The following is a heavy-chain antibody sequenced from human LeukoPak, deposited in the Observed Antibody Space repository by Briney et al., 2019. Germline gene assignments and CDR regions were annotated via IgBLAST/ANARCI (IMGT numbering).Heavy chain of an antibody. CDR2: ISSSSSYM. CDR1: GFTFSTYS. CDR3: AREPAYNSPPS. J-gene: IGHJ5*02. D-gene: IGHD1-14*01. Sequence: GGSLRLSCAACGFTFSTYSMNWVRQAPGKGLEWVSSISSSSSYMYNADSVKGRFTISRDNAKNSLYLQMNSLRVEDTAVYYCAREPAYNSPPSWGQGTLVTVSS. V-gene: IGHV3-21*06.